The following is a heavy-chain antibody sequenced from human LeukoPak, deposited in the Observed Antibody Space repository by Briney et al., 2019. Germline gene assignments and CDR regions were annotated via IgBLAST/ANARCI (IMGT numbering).Heavy chain of an antibody. CDR2: IYYSGST. V-gene: IGHV4-39*01. CDR1: GGSISSSSYY. Sequence: PSETLSLTCTASGGSISSSSYYWGWIRQPQGKGLEWIGSIYYSGSTYYNPSLKSRVTISVDTSKNQFSLKLSSVTAADTAVYYCARPGIAAAGYFDYWGQGTLVTVSS. D-gene: IGHD6-13*01. J-gene: IGHJ4*02. CDR3: ARPGIAAAGYFDY.